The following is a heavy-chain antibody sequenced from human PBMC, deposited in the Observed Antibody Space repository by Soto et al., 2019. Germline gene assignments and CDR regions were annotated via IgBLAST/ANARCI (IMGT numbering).Heavy chain of an antibody. CDR2: IYWDDDK. CDR1: GFSLNTDEVG. J-gene: IGHJ4*02. Sequence: ITLKEYGPTLVKPTQTLTLTCTFSGFSLNTDEVGVGWIRQPPGKALVWLALIYWDDDKRYNPSLKSRLTITKDASRNHVVLTMTNMDPVDTATYYCARTATVYGDLYVVYLGLGALVTVSS. D-gene: IGHD4-17*01. CDR3: ARTATVYGDLYVVY. V-gene: IGHV2-5*02.